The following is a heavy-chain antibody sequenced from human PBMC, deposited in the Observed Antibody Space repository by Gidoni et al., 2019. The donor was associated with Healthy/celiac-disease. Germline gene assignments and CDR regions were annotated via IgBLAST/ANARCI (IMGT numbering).Heavy chain of an antibody. CDR2: ISWNSGSI. D-gene: IGHD2-15*01. J-gene: IGHJ4*02. CDR1: GFPFDVYA. CDR3: AKARGVVVVAAELDY. V-gene: IGHV3-9*01. Sequence: EVQLVESGVGLVQPGRSLRLSCAAPGFPFDVYAMHWVRQAPGKGREGVSGISWNSGSIGYADSVKGRFTISRDNAKNSLYLQMNSLRAEDTALYYCAKARGVVVVAAELDYWGQGTLVTVSS.